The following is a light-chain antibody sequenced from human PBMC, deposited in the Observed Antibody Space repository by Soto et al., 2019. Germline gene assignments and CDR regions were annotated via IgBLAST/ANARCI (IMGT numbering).Light chain of an antibody. Sequence: DIQMTQSPSSLSASVGDRVTITCQASQDISNYLNWYQQKPGKATKLLIYDASNLETGVPSRFSGSGSGTDFTFTISSLQPEDIATYYCQQYDNLPLTFGGGTKVES. CDR3: QQYDNLPLT. CDR1: QDISNY. J-gene: IGKJ4*01. V-gene: IGKV1-33*01. CDR2: DAS.